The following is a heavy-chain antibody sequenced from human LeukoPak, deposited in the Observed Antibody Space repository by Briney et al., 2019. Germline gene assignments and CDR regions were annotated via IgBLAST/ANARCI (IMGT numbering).Heavy chain of an antibody. CDR2: IYTSGST. CDR1: GGSISSYY. CDR3: ARDGPQGFWSGPDAFDI. V-gene: IGHV4-4*07. D-gene: IGHD3-3*01. Sequence: SETLSLTCTVSGGSISSYYWSWIRQPAGKGLEWIGRIYTSGSTNYNPPLKSRVTMSVDTSKNQFSLKLSSVTAANTAVYYCARDGPQGFWSGPDAFDIWGQGTMVTVSS. J-gene: IGHJ3*02.